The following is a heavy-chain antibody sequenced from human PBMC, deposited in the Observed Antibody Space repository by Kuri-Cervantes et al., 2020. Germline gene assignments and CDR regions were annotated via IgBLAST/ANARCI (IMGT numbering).Heavy chain of an antibody. V-gene: IGHV3-23*01. CDR3: AKTAGYSSGWSNFDY. CDR2: ISDSGDNA. CDR1: GFTFSSYS. J-gene: IGHJ4*02. D-gene: IGHD6-19*01. Sequence: GESLKISCAASGFTFSSYSMNWVRQAPGKGLEWVSVISDSGDNAYYADSVKGRFTVSRDNSKNTVYLQMNSLRAEDTAVYYCAKTAGYSSGWSNFDYWGQGTLVTVSS.